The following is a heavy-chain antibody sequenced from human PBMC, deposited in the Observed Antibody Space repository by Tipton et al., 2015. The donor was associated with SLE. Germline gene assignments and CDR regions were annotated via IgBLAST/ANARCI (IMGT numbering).Heavy chain of an antibody. D-gene: IGHD6-19*01. J-gene: IGHJ6*02. Sequence: TLSLTCAVYGGSFSGYYWSWIRQPPGQGLEWIGEINHSGSTNYNPSLKSRVTISVDTSKNQFSLKLSSVTAADTAVYYCAFSGWYGAYYYGMDVWGQGTTVTVSS. V-gene: IGHV4-34*01. CDR3: AFSGWYGAYYYGMDV. CDR2: INHSGST. CDR1: GGSFSGYY.